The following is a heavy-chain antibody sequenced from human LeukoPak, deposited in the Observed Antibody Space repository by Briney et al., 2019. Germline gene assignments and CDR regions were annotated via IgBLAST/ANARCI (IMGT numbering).Heavy chain of an antibody. CDR3: ARSEYYDIVTGSVWFDP. CDR1: GYSFTNYW. Sequence: GESLKISCKGSGYSFTNYWIGWVRQMPGKGLEWMGITYPDDSDTRYSPSFQGQVTISADKSISTAYLQWSSLKASDTAMYFCARSEYYDIVTGSVWFDPWGQGTLVTVSS. CDR2: TYPDDSDT. J-gene: IGHJ5*02. D-gene: IGHD3-9*01. V-gene: IGHV5-51*03.